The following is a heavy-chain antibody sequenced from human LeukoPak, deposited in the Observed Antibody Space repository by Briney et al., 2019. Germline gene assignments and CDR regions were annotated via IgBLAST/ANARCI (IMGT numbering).Heavy chain of an antibody. CDR1: GFTFSSYA. Sequence: PGGSLRLSCAASGFTFSSYAMSWVRQAPGKGLEWVSTITKNSGFSTYYADSVKGRFTISRDNSKNTLYVQMNSLRAEDTAVYYCAVTGQFDYWGQGTLVTVSS. CDR3: AVTGQFDY. CDR2: ITKNSGFST. J-gene: IGHJ4*02. V-gene: IGHV3-23*01.